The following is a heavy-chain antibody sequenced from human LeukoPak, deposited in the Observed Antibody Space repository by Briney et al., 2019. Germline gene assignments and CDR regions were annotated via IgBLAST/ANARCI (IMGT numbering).Heavy chain of an antibody. V-gene: IGHV4-39*07. CDR2: IYYSGST. Sequence: PSETLSLTCTVSGGSISSSSYYWGWIRQPPGKGLEWIGSIYYSGSTNYNPSLKSRVTISVDTSKNQFSLKLSSVTAADTAVYYCASARWLRSYFDYWGQGTLVTVSS. J-gene: IGHJ4*02. CDR3: ASARWLRSYFDY. CDR1: GGSISSSSYY. D-gene: IGHD5-12*01.